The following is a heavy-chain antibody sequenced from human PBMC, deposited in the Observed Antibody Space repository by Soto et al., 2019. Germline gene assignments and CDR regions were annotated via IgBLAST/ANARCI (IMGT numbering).Heavy chain of an antibody. CDR1: GGTFSSYA. CDR3: AREGDGYNPVW. V-gene: IGHV1-69*06. J-gene: IGHJ4*02. Sequence: QVQLVQSGAEGKKPGSSVKVSCKASGGTFSSYAISWVRQAPGQGLEWMGGIIPIFGTANYAQKFQGRVTITADKSASTAYMALSSMRSEDTAVYYCAREGDGYNPVWWGQGTLVTVSS. D-gene: IGHD5-12*01. CDR2: IIPIFGTA.